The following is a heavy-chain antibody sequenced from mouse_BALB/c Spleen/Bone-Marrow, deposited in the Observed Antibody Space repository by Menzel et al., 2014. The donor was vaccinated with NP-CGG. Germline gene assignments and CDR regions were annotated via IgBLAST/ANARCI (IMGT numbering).Heavy chain of an antibody. Sequence: EVKLMESGGGLVQPGGSRKVSCAASGFTFSSFGMHWVRQAPEKGLEWVAYIRSGSSSIYYADTVKGRFTISRDNPKNTLFLQMTSLRSEYTAMYYCARSTMITTGYYYAMDYWGQEPQSPSPQ. V-gene: IGHV5-17*02. J-gene: IGHJ4*01. D-gene: IGHD2-4*01. CDR2: IRSGSSSI. CDR1: GFTFSSFG. CDR3: ARSTMITTGYYYAMDY.